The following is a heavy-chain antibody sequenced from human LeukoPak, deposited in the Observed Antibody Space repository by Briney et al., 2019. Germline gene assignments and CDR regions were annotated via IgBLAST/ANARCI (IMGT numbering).Heavy chain of an antibody. Sequence: GGSLRLSCAAYGFTFSSYDMHWVRQATGKGLEWVSAIGTAGDTYSPGSVKGRFTISRENAKNSLYLQMHSPRAGDTAVYYCARGHGVVYYYMDVWGKGTTVTISS. D-gene: IGHD2-15*01. J-gene: IGHJ6*03. CDR3: ARGHGVVYYYMDV. V-gene: IGHV3-13*01. CDR2: IGTAGDT. CDR1: GFTFSSYD.